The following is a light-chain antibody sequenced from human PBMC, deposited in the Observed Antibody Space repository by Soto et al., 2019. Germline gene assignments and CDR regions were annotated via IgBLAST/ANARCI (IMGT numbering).Light chain of an antibody. CDR3: QQYGNSIPIT. CDR1: QSVSIK. V-gene: IGKV3-20*01. CDR2: DTS. J-gene: IGKJ5*01. Sequence: EIVMTQSPATLSVSPGERATLSCRASQSVSIKLAWYQQKPGQAPRLLIYDTSTRATGIPDRFSGSGSGTDFTLTISRLEPEDFAVYYCQQYGNSIPITFGQGTRLEIK.